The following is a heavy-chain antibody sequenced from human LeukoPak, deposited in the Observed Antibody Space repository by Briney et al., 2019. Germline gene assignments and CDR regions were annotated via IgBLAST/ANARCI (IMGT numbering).Heavy chain of an antibody. CDR2: IKQDGSEK. J-gene: IGHJ3*02. V-gene: IGHV3-7*01. Sequence: GGSLRLSCAASGFTFSSYWMSWVRQAPGKGLEWVANIKQDGSEKYYVDSVKGRFTISRDNAKNSLYLQMNSLRAEDTAVYYCARVTVVVVAVHDAFDIWGQGTMVTVSS. D-gene: IGHD2-15*01. CDR3: ARVTVVVVAVHDAFDI. CDR1: GFTFSSYW.